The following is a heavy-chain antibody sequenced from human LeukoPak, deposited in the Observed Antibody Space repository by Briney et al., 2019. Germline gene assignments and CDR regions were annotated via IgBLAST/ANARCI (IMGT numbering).Heavy chain of an antibody. Sequence: GGSLRLSCAASGFTFSNYWMTWVRRAPGKGLEWVANIRRDGSETHYVDSVMGRFTISRDNSKNTLYLQMNSLRAEDTAVYYCAGVAGRNSPHWGQGTLVTVSS. CDR1: GFTFSNYW. CDR2: IRRDGSET. D-gene: IGHD6-19*01. CDR3: AGVAGRNSPH. J-gene: IGHJ4*02. V-gene: IGHV3-7*03.